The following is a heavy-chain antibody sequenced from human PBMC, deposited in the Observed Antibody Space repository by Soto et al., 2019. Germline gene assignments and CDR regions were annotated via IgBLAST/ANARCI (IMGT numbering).Heavy chain of an antibody. CDR2: IKSKTDGGTT. J-gene: IGHJ4*02. D-gene: IGHD6-6*01. CDR3: TTVQQLVLFRTYYFDY. V-gene: IGHV3-15*01. Sequence: PGGSLRLSCVASVFTFSNARMSWVRQDPGKGLDWVGRIKSKTDGGTTDYAASVKGRFTISRDDSKNTLYLQMNSLKTEDTSVYYCTTVQQLVLFRTYYFDYWGQGTMVTVSS. CDR1: VFTFSNAR.